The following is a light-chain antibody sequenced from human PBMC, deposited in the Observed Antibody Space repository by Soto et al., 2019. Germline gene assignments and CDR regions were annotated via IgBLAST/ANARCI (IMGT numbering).Light chain of an antibody. J-gene: IGKJ3*01. CDR1: QSVSSN. CDR2: GAS. Sequence: EIVMTQSPATLSVSPGERATLSCRASQSVSSNLAWYQQKPGQAPRLLIYGASTRATGIPARFSGSGSGTEFTLTISRLQSEDFAVYYCQQYNNWLFTCGPGTKVDIK. V-gene: IGKV3-15*01. CDR3: QQYNNWLFT.